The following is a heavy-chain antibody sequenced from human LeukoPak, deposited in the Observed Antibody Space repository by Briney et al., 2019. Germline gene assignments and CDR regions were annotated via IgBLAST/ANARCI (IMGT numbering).Heavy chain of an antibody. J-gene: IGHJ4*02. D-gene: IGHD2-2*01. CDR1: GFTFSSYW. Sequence: GGSLRLSCAASGFTFSSYWMSWVRQAPGKGLEWVANIKQDGSEKYYVDSVKGRFTISRDNAKNSLYLQMNSLRAEDTAVYYCARGAIGYCSSTSCYYFDYWGQGKLVTVSS. CDR3: ARGAIGYCSSTSCYYFDY. V-gene: IGHV3-7*04. CDR2: IKQDGSEK.